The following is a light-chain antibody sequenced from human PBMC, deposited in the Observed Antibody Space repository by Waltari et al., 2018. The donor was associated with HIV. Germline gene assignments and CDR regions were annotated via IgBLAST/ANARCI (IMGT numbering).Light chain of an antibody. CDR3: SAWDVTLNGLV. V-gene: IGLV1-44*01. CDR1: SSNIGSRY. CDR2: SNT. Sequence: QSLLTQSPSASGTPGQRVNISCFGPSSNIGSRYVTWYQHFPGTPPKLLIFSNTERPSGVPDRFSGSKSGTSASLAISGLHSQDEADYYCSAWDVTLNGLVFGGGTRLSVL. J-gene: IGLJ2*01.